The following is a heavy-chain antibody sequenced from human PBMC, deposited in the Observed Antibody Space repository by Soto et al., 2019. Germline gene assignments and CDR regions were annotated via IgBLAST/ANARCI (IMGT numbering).Heavy chain of an antibody. CDR1: GFTFTSYW. D-gene: IGHD2-2*01. V-gene: IGHV3-74*01. J-gene: IGHJ4*02. CDR2: INSDGSST. CDR3: AGSITGFSYADS. Sequence: GGSLRLSCAASGFTFTSYWMHWVRHAPGKGLVWVSRINSDGSSTVYVDSVKGRFTISRDNAKNTLHLQMNSLRAEDTAFYYCAGSITGFSYADSWGQGTLVTVSS.